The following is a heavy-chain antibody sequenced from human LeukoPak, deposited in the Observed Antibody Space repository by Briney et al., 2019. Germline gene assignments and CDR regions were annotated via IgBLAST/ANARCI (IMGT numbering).Heavy chain of an antibody. Sequence: GGSLRLSCAASGFTFNSYSMNWVRQAPGKGLEWVSYISSSSSTIYYADSVKGRFTISRDNAKNSLYLQMNSLRAEDTAVYYCSRSGSYYPYYYMDVWGKGTTVTVSS. J-gene: IGHJ6*03. D-gene: IGHD1-26*01. V-gene: IGHV3-48*04. CDR2: ISSSSSTI. CDR1: GFTFNSYS. CDR3: SRSGSYYPYYYMDV.